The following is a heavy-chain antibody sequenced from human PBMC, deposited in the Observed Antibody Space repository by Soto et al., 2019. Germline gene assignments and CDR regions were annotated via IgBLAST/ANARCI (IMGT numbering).Heavy chain of an antibody. D-gene: IGHD6-19*01. CDR1: GGSIRNGGDY. Sequence: PSETLSLTCTVSGGSIRNGGDYWGWFRQFPGKGLEWIGYIYHTGRTHYNPSLESRVTMSADTSANQLSLRLNAVTAADTAVYYCARDLSRIAVGPGGFDIWGPGTTVTV. V-gene: IGHV4-31*03. CDR3: ARDLSRIAVGPGGFDI. CDR2: IYHTGRT. J-gene: IGHJ3*02.